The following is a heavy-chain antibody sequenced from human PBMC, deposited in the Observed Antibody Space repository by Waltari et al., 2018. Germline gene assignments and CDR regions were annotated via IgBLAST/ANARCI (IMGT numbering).Heavy chain of an antibody. Sequence: QVQLQESGPGLVKPSETLSLTCAVSGYSISSGYYWGWIRQPPGKGLGWIGSIYHSGSTYYNPSLKSRVTISVDTSKNQFSLKLSSVTAADTAVYYCARDPRIVATGPDAFDIWGQGTMVTVSS. D-gene: IGHD5-12*01. CDR1: GYSISSGYY. CDR3: ARDPRIVATGPDAFDI. CDR2: IYHSGST. J-gene: IGHJ3*02. V-gene: IGHV4-38-2*02.